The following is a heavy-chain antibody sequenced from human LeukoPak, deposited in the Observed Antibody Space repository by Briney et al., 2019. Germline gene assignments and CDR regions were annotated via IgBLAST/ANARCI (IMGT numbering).Heavy chain of an antibody. J-gene: IGHJ5*02. V-gene: IGHV3-48*03. D-gene: IGHD6-13*01. CDR2: ISGSGSNI. Sequence: GGSLRLSCAASGFTFSSYEMNWVRQAPGKGLEWLSSISGSGSNIYYATSVKGRFTMSRDNAKNSLYLQMNSPRVEDTAVYYRARVAAAPGTFDPWGQGTLVTVSS. CDR1: GFTFSSYE. CDR3: ARVAAAPGTFDP.